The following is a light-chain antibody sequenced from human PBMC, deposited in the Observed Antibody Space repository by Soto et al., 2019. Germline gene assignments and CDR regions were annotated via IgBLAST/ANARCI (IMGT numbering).Light chain of an antibody. CDR2: GAS. V-gene: IGKV3-20*01. Sequence: EIVLTQSPGTLSLSPGDRATLSCRASQSVSSNYLAWYQQKPGQAPSLLIYGASSKDTGIPYRFSGSGSGTDFTLTISRLQPEDFAAYYCQQYGSSPFTFGRGTRVDI. CDR1: QSVSSNY. J-gene: IGKJ3*01. CDR3: QQYGSSPFT.